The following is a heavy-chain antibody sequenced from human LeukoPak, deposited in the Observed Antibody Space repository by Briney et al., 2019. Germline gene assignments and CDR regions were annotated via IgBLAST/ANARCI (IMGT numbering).Heavy chain of an antibody. CDR2: IIPIFSTA. CDR3: ARVGGGSSWYEH. J-gene: IGHJ5*02. CDR1: GGTFSSYA. D-gene: IGHD6-13*01. Sequence: ASVKVSCKASGGTFSSYAISWVRQAPGQGLEWMGGIIPIFSTANYAQKFQGRVTITTDESTSTAYMELSSLRSEDTAVYYCARVGGGSSWYEHWGQGTLDTVSS. V-gene: IGHV1-69*05.